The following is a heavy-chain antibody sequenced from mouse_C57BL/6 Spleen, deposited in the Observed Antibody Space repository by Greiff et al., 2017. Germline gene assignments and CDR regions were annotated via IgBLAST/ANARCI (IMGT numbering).Heavy chain of an antibody. J-gene: IGHJ2*01. V-gene: IGHV1-64*01. CDR1: GYTFTSYW. D-gene: IGHD4-1*01. CDR3: ARERELGHFDY. Sequence: QVQLQQPGAELVKPGASVKLSCKASGYTFTSYWMHWVKQRPGQGLEWIGMIHPNSGSTNYNEKFKSKATLTVDKSSSTAYMQLSSLTSEDSAVYYCARERELGHFDYWGQGTTLTVSS. CDR2: IHPNSGST.